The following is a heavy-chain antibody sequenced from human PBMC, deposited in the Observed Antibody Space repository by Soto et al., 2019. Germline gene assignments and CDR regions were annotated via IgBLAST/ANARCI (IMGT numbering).Heavy chain of an antibody. D-gene: IGHD6-19*01. J-gene: IGHJ4*02. Sequence: GESLKISCKGSGYTFTSYWIAWVRQMPGKGLEWMGIIYPGDSDTRYSPSFQGQVSISADKFISTAYLQWSSLKASDTAMYYCARQDGSAMYYFDYWGQGTLVTISS. CDR3: ARQDGSAMYYFDY. CDR1: GYTFTSYW. V-gene: IGHV5-51*01. CDR2: IYPGDSDT.